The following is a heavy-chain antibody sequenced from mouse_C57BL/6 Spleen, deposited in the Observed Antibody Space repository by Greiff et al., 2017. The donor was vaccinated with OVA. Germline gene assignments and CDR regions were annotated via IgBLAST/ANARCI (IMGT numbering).Heavy chain of an antibody. CDR3: ASWAYYFDD. V-gene: IGHV1-64*01. CDR1: GYTFTSYW. J-gene: IGHJ2*01. Sequence: QVQLQQPGAELVKPGASVKLSCKASGYTFTSYWMHWVKQRPGQGLEWIGMIHPNSGSTNYNEKIKSKATLTVDKSSSTAYMQLSSLTSEDSAVYYCASWAYYFDDWGQGTTLTVSS. CDR2: IHPNSGST.